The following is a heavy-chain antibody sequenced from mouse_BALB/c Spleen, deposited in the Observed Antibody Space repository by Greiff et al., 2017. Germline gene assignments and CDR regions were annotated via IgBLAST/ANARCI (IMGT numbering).Heavy chain of an antibody. V-gene: IGHV5-6-4*01. CDR2: ISSGGSYT. J-gene: IGHJ4*01. Sequence: EVMLVESGGGLVKPGGSLKLSCAASGFTFSSYTMSWVRRTPEKRLEWVATISSGGSYTYYPDSVKGRFTISRDNAKNTLYLQMSSLKSEDTAMYYCTREYDYDAMDYWGQGTSVTVSS. D-gene: IGHD2-10*02. CDR3: TREYDYDAMDY. CDR1: GFTFSSYT.